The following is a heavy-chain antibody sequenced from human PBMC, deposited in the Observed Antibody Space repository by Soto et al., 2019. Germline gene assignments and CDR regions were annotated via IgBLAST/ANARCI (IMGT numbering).Heavy chain of an antibody. CDR3: ARVFPLDYDILTPSRYYFDY. V-gene: IGHV4-31*02. CDR2: IYYSGST. J-gene: IGHJ4*02. CDR1: GGSIISGGYC. Sequence: TLPLTCTFSGGSIISGGYCWSWIRQHPGKGLEWIGYIYYSGSTYYNPSLKSRVTISVDTSKNQFSLKLSSVTAADTAVYYCARVFPLDYDILTPSRYYFDYWGQGTLVTVS. D-gene: IGHD3-9*01.